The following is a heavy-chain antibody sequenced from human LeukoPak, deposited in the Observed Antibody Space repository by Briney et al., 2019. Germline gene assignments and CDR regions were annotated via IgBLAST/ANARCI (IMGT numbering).Heavy chain of an antibody. Sequence: SETLSLTCAVSGGSINSSNWWSWVRQPPGKGLEWIGEIYHSGSTNYNPSLKSRVTISVDKSKNQFSLKLSSVTAADTAVYYCARWDPPYYYYGMDVWGQGTTVTVSS. CDR3: ARWDPPYYYYGMDV. D-gene: IGHD1-26*01. CDR2: IYHSGST. CDR1: GGSINSSNW. J-gene: IGHJ6*02. V-gene: IGHV4-4*02.